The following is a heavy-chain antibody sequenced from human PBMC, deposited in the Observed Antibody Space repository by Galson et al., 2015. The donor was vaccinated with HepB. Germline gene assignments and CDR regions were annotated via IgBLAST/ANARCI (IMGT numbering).Heavy chain of an antibody. V-gene: IGHV1-69*04. Sequence: SVKVSCKASGGTFSSYAISWVRQAPGQGLEWMGRIIPILGIANYAQKFQGRVTITADKSTSTAYMELSSLRSEDTAVYYCARSDCSSTSCYFFDYWGQGTLVTVSS. CDR2: IIPILGIA. CDR3: ARSDCSSTSCYFFDY. CDR1: GGTFSSYA. D-gene: IGHD2-2*01. J-gene: IGHJ4*02.